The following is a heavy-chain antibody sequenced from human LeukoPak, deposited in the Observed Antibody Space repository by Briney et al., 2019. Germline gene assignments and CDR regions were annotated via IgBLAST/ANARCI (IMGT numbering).Heavy chain of an antibody. CDR3: ARDLRTSGSPFFDI. CDR2: ISSNGGST. J-gene: IGHJ3*02. Sequence: GGSLRLSCAASGFTFSSYAMHWVRQAPGKGLEYVSAISSNGGSTYYANSVKGRFTISRDNSKNTLYLQMNSLRAEDTAVYYCARDLRTSGSPFFDIWGQGTMVTVSS. D-gene: IGHD3-10*01. CDR1: GFTFSSYA. V-gene: IGHV3-64*01.